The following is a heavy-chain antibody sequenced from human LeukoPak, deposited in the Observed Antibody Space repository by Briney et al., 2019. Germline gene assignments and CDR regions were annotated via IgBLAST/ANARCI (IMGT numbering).Heavy chain of an antibody. Sequence: ASVKVSCKASGYTFNTYYIHWVRQAPGQGLEWMGIINPSGGSTGYAEKFQGRVTMTRDTSISTAYMELSRLRSDDTAVYYCARDRWRTYYDFWSGQWYIKYWGQGTLVTVSS. V-gene: IGHV1-46*02. CDR3: ARDRWRTYYDFWSGQWYIKY. CDR2: INPSGGST. CDR1: GYTFNTYY. D-gene: IGHD3-3*01. J-gene: IGHJ4*02.